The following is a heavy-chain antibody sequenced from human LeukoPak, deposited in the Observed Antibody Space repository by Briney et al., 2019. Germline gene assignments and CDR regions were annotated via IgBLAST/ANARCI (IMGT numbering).Heavy chain of an antibody. Sequence: GGSLRLSCAVSGFTFSDYWMNWVRQAPGKGLEWVAIIRQDGGEKSYVDSVKGRFTISRDNTKRSLYLQMSSLRAEDTAVYYCARDGTAAGLYFDLWGQGTLVTVSS. CDR3: ARDGTAAGLYFDL. D-gene: IGHD6-13*01. CDR1: GFTFSDYW. CDR2: IRQDGGEK. V-gene: IGHV3-7*01. J-gene: IGHJ4*01.